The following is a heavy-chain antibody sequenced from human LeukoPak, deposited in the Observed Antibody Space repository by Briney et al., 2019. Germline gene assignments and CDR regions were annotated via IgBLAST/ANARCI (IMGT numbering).Heavy chain of an antibody. CDR3: AKTESSSYFYTYFNY. D-gene: IGHD3-22*01. CDR1: GFTFSTYA. CDR2: ISGSGGST. V-gene: IGHV3-23*01. J-gene: IGHJ4*02. Sequence: GGSLRLSCVASGFTFSTYAMGWVRQAPGKGLEWVSSISGSGGSTYYADSVKGRFTMSRDNSKNTLYLQMNSLRAEDTAVYYCAKTESSSYFYTYFNYWGQGTLVTVSS.